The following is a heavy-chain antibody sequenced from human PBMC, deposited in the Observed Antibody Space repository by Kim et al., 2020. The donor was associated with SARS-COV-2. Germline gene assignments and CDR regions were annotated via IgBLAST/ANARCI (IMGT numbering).Heavy chain of an antibody. CDR2: IYYSGST. CDR1: GGSISSGGYY. J-gene: IGHJ5*02. CDR3: AREARMITFGGVIRSWFDP. Sequence: SETLSLTCTVSGGSISSGGYYWSWIRQHPGKGLEWIGYIYYSGSTYYNPSLKSRVTISVDTSKNQFSLKLSSVTAADTAVYYCAREARMITFGGVIRSWFDPWGQGTLVTVSS. V-gene: IGHV4-31*03. D-gene: IGHD3-16*02.